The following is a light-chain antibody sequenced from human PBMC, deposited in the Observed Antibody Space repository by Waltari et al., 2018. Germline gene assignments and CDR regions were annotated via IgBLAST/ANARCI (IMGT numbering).Light chain of an antibody. Sequence: SSELTQAPSVSVSPGQTARITCSGDVLSKKYSYWYQQKSGQAPVLVSHEDKKRPSGIPEGFSGSSSGTMATLTISGALMEDEGDYYCFSTDITGNQGFFGGGTKLTVL. J-gene: IGLJ2*01. CDR2: EDK. CDR3: FSTDITGNQGF. V-gene: IGLV3-10*01. CDR1: VLSKKY.